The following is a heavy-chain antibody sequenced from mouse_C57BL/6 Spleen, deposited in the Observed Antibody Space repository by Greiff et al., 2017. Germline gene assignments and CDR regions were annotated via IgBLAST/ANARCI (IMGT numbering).Heavy chain of an antibody. D-gene: IGHD1-3*01. CDR2: ISYDGSN. J-gene: IGHJ3*01. Sequence: EVKVEESGPGLVKPSQSLSLTCSVTGYSITSGYYWNWIRQFPGNKLEWMGYISYDGSNNYNPSLKNRISITRDTSKNQFFLKLNSVTTEDTATYYCARGSSRFAYWGQGTLVTVSA. V-gene: IGHV3-6*01. CDR3: ARGSSRFAY. CDR1: GYSITSGYY.